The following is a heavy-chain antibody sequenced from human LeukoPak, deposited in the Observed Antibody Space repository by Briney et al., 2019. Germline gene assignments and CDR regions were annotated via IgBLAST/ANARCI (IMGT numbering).Heavy chain of an antibody. CDR3: ATLASGYSSPFDY. D-gene: IGHD6-13*01. V-gene: IGHV3-23*01. Sequence: GGSLRLSCAASGXTFSSYDMSWVRQAPGKGLEWVSFIRSDGGSTLYADSVKGRFTISRDNSKNTLYAEMTSLRAEDTAVYYCATLASGYSSPFDYWGQGTLVTVSS. CDR1: GXTFSSYD. J-gene: IGHJ4*02. CDR2: IRSDGGST.